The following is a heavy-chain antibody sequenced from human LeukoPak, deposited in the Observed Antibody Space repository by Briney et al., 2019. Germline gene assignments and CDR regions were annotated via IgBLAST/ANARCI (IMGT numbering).Heavy chain of an antibody. CDR3: ARNRGEQWLVNDDAFDI. CDR1: GYTFTGYY. V-gene: IGHV1-2*02. CDR2: INPNSGGT. Sequence: GASVKVSCKASGYTFTGYYMHWVRQAPGQRLEWMGWINPNSGGTNYAQKFQGRVTMTRDTSISTAYMELSRLRSDDTAVYYCARNRGEQWLVNDDAFDIWGQGTMVTVSS. D-gene: IGHD6-19*01. J-gene: IGHJ3*02.